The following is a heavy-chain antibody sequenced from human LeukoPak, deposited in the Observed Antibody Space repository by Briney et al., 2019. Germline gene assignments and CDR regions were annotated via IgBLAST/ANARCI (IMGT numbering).Heavy chain of an antibody. D-gene: IGHD2-15*01. CDR3: AKTLCSGGSCYPFDY. CDR2: ISSSSSYI. Sequence: GGSLRLSCAASGFTFSSYSMNWVRQAPGKGLEWVSSISSSSSYIYYADSVKGRFTISRDNAKNSLYLQMNSLRAEDTAVYYCAKTLCSGGSCYPFDYWGQGTLVTVSS. V-gene: IGHV3-21*04. J-gene: IGHJ4*02. CDR1: GFTFSSYS.